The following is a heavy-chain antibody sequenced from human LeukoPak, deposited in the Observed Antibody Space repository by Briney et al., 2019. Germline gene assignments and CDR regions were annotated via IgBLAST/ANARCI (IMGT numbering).Heavy chain of an antibody. CDR3: AQDRPNYYGSNGHYSRRDGHY. Sequence: GGSLRLPCAASGFTFNNYAKRWVPHAPGEGREGVSAISGRGGSTYYADSVKGRFTLPRQNSENMLYLQVKSPRVGDNTVSLCAQDRPNYYGSNGHYSRRDGHYWGEGPRLTVSS. V-gene: IGHV3-23*01. J-gene: IGHJ4*02. CDR2: ISGRGGST. CDR1: GFTFNNYA. D-gene: IGHD3-22*01.